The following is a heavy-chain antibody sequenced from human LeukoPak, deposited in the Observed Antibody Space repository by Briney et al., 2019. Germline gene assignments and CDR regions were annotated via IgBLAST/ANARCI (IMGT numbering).Heavy chain of an antibody. Sequence: SETPSLTCAVSGVSISSGGYSWSWIRQPPGKGLEWIGYIYHSGSTYYNPSLKSRVTISVDRSKNQFSLKLSSVTAADTAVYYCARLSLYSSSNWGQGTLVTVSS. CDR1: GVSISSGGYS. CDR3: ARLSLYSSSN. D-gene: IGHD6-13*01. J-gene: IGHJ4*02. V-gene: IGHV4-30-2*01. CDR2: IYHSGST.